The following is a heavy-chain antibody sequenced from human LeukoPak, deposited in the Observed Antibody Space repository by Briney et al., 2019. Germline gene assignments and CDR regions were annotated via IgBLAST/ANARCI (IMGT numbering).Heavy chain of an antibody. Sequence: PSETLSLTCTVSGGSISSGGYYWSWIRQPPGKGLEWIGYIYYSGSINYNPSLKSRVTISVDTSKNQFSLKLSSVTAADTAVYYCARGGSSSTGFDYWGQGTLVTVSS. D-gene: IGHD6-6*01. J-gene: IGHJ4*02. V-gene: IGHV4-61*08. CDR2: IYYSGSI. CDR1: GGSISSGGYY. CDR3: ARGGSSSTGFDY.